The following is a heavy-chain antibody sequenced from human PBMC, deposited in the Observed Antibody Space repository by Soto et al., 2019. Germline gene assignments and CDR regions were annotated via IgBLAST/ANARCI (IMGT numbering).Heavy chain of an antibody. CDR2: ISNDGSDK. Sequence: QVHLVESGGGVVQPGRSLRLSCAASGFTFNNFGMHWVRQAPGKGLEWVAAISNDGSDKYYADSVRGRLTISRDNSQNTVYLQMNSLRAEDTAVHYCAKDQGIAASHGIDWGQGTMVTVSS. CDR3: AKDQGIAASHGID. CDR1: GFTFNNFG. V-gene: IGHV3-30*18. J-gene: IGHJ3*01. D-gene: IGHD6-13*01.